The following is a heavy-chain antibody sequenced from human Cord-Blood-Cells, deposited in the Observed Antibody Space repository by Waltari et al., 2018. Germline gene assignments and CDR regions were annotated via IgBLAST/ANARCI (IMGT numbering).Heavy chain of an antibody. J-gene: IGHJ4*02. CDR1: GFTSSRYA. D-gene: IGHD3-22*01. Sequence: QVQLVESGAGVVQPGRSLRLSCAASGFTSSRYAMPWVRQAPGKGLEWVAVISYDGSNKYYADSVKGRFTISRDNSKNTLYLQMNSLRAEDTAVYYCAKIPSSGLDYWGQGTLVTVSS. CDR2: ISYDGSNK. V-gene: IGHV3-30-3*02. CDR3: AKIPSSGLDY.